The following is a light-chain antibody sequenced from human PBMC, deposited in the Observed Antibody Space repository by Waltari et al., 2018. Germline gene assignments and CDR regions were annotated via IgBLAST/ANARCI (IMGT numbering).Light chain of an antibody. V-gene: IGLV2-14*03. CDR1: TSDVGGYNY. CDR2: DVN. CDR3: SSYTGGTTLVV. Sequence: QSALTQPASVSGSPGQSITISCTGTTSDVGGYNYVSWYQQHPGKAPKLVIYDVNNRPSVVAKRFAGSKSGNTASLTISGLQTEDEADYHCSSYTGGTTLVVFGGGTKLTVL. J-gene: IGLJ2*01.